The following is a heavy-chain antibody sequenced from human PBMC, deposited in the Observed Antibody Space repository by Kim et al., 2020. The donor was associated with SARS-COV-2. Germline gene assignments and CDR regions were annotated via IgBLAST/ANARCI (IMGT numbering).Heavy chain of an antibody. CDR2: IKQDGSEK. Sequence: GGSLRLSCAASGFTFSSYWMSWVRQAPGKGLEWVANIKQDGSEKYYVDSVKGRFTISRDNAKNSLYLQMNSLRAEDTAVYYCARDQDYDSSGYYFAFDIWGQGTMVTVSS. CDR3: ARDQDYDSSGYYFAFDI. D-gene: IGHD3-22*01. CDR1: GFTFSSYW. J-gene: IGHJ3*02. V-gene: IGHV3-7*01.